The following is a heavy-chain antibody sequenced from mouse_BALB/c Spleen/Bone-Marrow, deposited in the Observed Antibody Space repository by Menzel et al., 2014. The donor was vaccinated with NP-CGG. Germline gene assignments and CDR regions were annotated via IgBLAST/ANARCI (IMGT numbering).Heavy chain of an antibody. Sequence: LQQPGSELVRPGASVKLSCKASGYTFTSYWMHWVKQRPGQGLEWIGNIYPGSGSTNYDEKFKSKATLTVDTSSSTAYMQLSSLTSEDSAVYYCTRRYEIYYAMDYWGQGPSVPVSS. CDR3: TRRYEIYYAMDY. J-gene: IGHJ4*01. CDR1: GYTFTSYW. V-gene: IGHV1S22*01. CDR2: IYPGSGST. D-gene: IGHD2-14*01.